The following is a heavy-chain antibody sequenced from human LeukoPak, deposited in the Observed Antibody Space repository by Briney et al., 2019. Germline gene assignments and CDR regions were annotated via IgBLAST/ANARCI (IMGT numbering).Heavy chain of an antibody. Sequence: GGSLRLSCAASGFTFDDYGMSWVRQAPGKGLEWVSGINWNGGSTGYADSVKGRFTISRDNAKNSLYLQMNSLRAEGTALYYCARAGSSGWYYYYYYMDVWGKGTTVTVSS. J-gene: IGHJ6*03. CDR1: GFTFDDYG. V-gene: IGHV3-20*04. CDR2: INWNGGST. CDR3: ARAGSSGWYYYYYYMDV. D-gene: IGHD6-19*01.